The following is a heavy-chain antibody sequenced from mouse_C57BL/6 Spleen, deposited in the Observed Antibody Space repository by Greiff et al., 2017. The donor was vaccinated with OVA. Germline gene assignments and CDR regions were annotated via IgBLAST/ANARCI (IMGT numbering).Heavy chain of an antibody. CDR2: IWWDDDK. V-gene: IGHV8-8*01. D-gene: IGHD1-1*01. CDR1: GFSLSTFGMG. Sequence: QVTLKVSGPGILQPSQTLSLTCSFSGFSLSTFGMGVGWIRQPSGKGLEWLAHIWWDDDKYYNPALKSRLTISKDTSKNQVFLKIANVDTADTATYYCARIEDYGSSYVPRFDYWGQGTTLTVSS. J-gene: IGHJ2*01. CDR3: ARIEDYGSSYVPRFDY.